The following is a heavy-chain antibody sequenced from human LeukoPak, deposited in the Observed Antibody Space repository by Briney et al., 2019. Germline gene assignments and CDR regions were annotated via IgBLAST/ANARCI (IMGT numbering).Heavy chain of an antibody. J-gene: IGHJ4*02. Sequence: GGSLRLSCAASGFTFDDYTMHWVRQAPGKGLEWVSLISWDGGSTYYADSVKGRFTISRDNSKNSLYLQMNSLRTEDTALYYCAKDKSVSDFWSGYEDYWGQGTLVTVSS. CDR2: ISWDGGST. V-gene: IGHV3-43*01. D-gene: IGHD3-3*01. CDR3: AKDKSVSDFWSGYEDY. CDR1: GFTFDDYT.